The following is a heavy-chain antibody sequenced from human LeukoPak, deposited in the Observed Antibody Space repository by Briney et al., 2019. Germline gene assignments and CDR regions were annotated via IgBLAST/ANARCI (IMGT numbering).Heavy chain of an antibody. J-gene: IGHJ5*02. V-gene: IGHV4-34*01. CDR2: INHSGST. D-gene: IGHD2-2*02. CDR3: ARASFVVVPAAIVWFDP. Sequence: PSETLSLTCAVYGGSFSGYYWSWIRQPPGKGLEWIGEINHSGSTNYNPSLKSRVTIPVDTSKNQFSLKLSSVTAADTAVYYCARASFVVVPAAIVWFDPWGQGTLVTVSS. CDR1: GGSFSGYY.